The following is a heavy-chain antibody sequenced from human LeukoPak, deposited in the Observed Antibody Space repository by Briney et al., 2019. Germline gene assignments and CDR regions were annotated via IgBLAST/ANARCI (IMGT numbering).Heavy chain of an antibody. V-gene: IGHV3-30-3*02. Sequence: GGSLRLSCAASGFTFSSYSMQWVRQTPGKGLEWVGVMSNSGENTFYGEAVKGRFTISRDNSKNTLYLQMNSLRAEDTAVYYCAKDRDAVTTLGGFDPWGQGTLVTVSS. CDR3: AKDRDAVTTLGGFDP. CDR2: MSNSGENT. J-gene: IGHJ5*02. CDR1: GFTFSSYS. D-gene: IGHD4-17*01.